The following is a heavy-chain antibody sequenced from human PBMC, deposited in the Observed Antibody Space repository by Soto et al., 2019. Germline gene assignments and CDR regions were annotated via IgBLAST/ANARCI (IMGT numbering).Heavy chain of an antibody. CDR2: ISYSGTT. V-gene: IGHV4-39*01. J-gene: IGHJ4*02. CDR1: GGSISGNYIY. Sequence: QLQLQESGPGLVKPSETLSLTCTVSGGSISGNYIYWGWIRQPPGKGLEWIASISYSGTTNSNPSLKSRVTPSVDTSKNQFSLRLTSVTAMDPAVYHCARVGGVPSRSPGVAHWGQGILVTVSS. D-gene: IGHD1-26*01. CDR3: ARVGGVPSRSPGVAH.